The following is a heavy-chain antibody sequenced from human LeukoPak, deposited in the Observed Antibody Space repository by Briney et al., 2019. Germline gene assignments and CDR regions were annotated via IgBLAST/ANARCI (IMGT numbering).Heavy chain of an antibody. CDR2: IYTSGST. J-gene: IGHJ4*02. Sequence: PSQTLSLTCTVSGGSISSGSYYWSWIRQPAGKGLEWIGRIYTSGSTNYNPSLKSRVTISVDTSKNQFSLELSSVTAADTAVYYCAAMGGYCSSTGCSFVYWGQGTLVTVSS. CDR1: GGSISSGSYY. D-gene: IGHD2-2*01. V-gene: IGHV4-61*02. CDR3: AAMGGYCSSTGCSFVY.